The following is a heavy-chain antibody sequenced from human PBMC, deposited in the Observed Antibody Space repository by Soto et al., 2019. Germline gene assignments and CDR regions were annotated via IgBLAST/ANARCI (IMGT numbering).Heavy chain of an antibody. CDR3: AKDHLIAVAGTGGNWFEP. D-gene: IGHD6-19*01. J-gene: IGHJ5*02. CDR2: ISYDGSNK. CDR1: GFTFSSYG. Sequence: QVQLVESGGGVVQPGRSLRLSCAASGFTFSSYGMHWVRQAPGTGLEWVAVISYDGSNKYYADSVKGRFTISRDNSKNTLDLQMNSLRAEDTAVYYCAKDHLIAVAGTGGNWFEPWGQGTLVTVSS. V-gene: IGHV3-30*18.